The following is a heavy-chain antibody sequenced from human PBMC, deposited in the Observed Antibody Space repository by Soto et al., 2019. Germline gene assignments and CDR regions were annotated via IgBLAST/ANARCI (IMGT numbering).Heavy chain of an antibody. V-gene: IGHV4-59*08. Sequence: QVQLQESGPGLVKPSETLSLTCSVSGGSITSHYCSWFRQPPGKGLEWLGYIHHSGLTSYNPSLTSRLTLSVDTSKNQFTLKVNSVTAADTALYYCARQGFGQLHGLVDVWGPGTTVTVS. D-gene: IGHD3-10*01. CDR2: IHHSGLT. CDR1: GGSITSHY. CDR3: ARQGFGQLHGLVDV. J-gene: IGHJ6*02.